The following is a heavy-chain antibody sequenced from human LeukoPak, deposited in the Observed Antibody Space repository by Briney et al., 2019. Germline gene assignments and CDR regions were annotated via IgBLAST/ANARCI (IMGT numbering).Heavy chain of an antibody. V-gene: IGHV1-69*13. CDR3: ARADLGDGYNFD. J-gene: IGHJ4*02. D-gene: IGHD5-24*01. CDR2: IIPIFGTA. CDR1: GCTFSSYA. Sequence: ASVKVSCKASGCTFSSYAISWVRQAPGQGLEWMGGIIPIFGTANYAQKFQGRVTITADESTSTASMELRSLRSDDTAVYYCARADLGDGYNFDWGQGTLVTVSS.